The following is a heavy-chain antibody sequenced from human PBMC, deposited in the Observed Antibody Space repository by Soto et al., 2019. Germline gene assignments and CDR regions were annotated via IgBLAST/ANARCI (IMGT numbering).Heavy chain of an antibody. CDR1: GFTFSSYE. D-gene: IGHD3-22*01. CDR3: ARGYDSSGLLDY. CDR2: ISSSGSTI. J-gene: IGHJ4*02. Sequence: PGGSLRLSCAASGFTFSSYEMNWVRQAPGKGLEWVSYISSSGSTIYYADSVKGRFTISRDNAKNSLYLQMNSLRAEDTAVYYCARGYDSSGLLDYWGQGTLVTVSS. V-gene: IGHV3-48*03.